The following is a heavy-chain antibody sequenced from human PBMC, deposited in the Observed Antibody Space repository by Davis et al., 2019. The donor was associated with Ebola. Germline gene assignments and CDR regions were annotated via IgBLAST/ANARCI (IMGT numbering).Heavy chain of an antibody. V-gene: IGHV1-18*01. CDR3: ARGGLRPPPYYYGMDV. Sequence: ASVQVSCKASGGTFSSYAISWVRQAPGQGLEWMGWISAYNGNTNYAQKLQGRVTMTTDTSTSTAYMELRSLRSDDTAVYYCARGGLRPPPYYYGMDVWGQGTTVTVSS. CDR1: GGTFSSYA. CDR2: ISAYNGNT. J-gene: IGHJ6*02. D-gene: IGHD6-25*01.